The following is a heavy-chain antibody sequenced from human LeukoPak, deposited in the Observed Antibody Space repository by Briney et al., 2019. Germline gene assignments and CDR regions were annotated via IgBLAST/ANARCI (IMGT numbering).Heavy chain of an antibody. V-gene: IGHV3-48*01. CDR2: ISSSSSTI. J-gene: IGHJ4*02. D-gene: IGHD3-3*01. Sequence: GGSLRLSCAASGFTFSSYSMNWVRQAPGKGLEWVSYISSSSSTIYYADSVKGRFTISRDNAKNSLYLQTNSLRAEDTAVYYCASGIYYDFLSGCLGADYYFDYWGQGTLVTVSS. CDR1: GFTFSSYS. CDR3: ASGIYYDFLSGCLGADYYFDY.